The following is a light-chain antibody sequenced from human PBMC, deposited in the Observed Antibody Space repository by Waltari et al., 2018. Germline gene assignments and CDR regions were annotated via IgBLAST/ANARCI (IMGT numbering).Light chain of an antibody. J-gene: IGKJ4*01. V-gene: IGKV4-1*01. Sequence: DIVMTQSPDSLAVPLGERATISFKSSQSVLYHSNNYNYLAWFQQKPGQPPKLLIYWASTRESGVPDRFSGSGSGTDFTLTITSLQAEDVAVYYCQQYYVTPLTFGGGTKVEVK. CDR2: WAS. CDR3: QQYYVTPLT. CDR1: QSVLYHSNNYNY.